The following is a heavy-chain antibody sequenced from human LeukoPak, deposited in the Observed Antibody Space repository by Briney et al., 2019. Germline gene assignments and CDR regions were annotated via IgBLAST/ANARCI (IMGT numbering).Heavy chain of an antibody. CDR3: AKAPYYYDSSGYSY. CDR2: ISENGRST. V-gene: IGHV3-23*01. D-gene: IGHD3-22*01. CDR1: GFSFSASS. J-gene: IGHJ4*02. Sequence: GVSLRLSCAASGFSFSASSMSWVRQTPGKGLEWVSSISENGRSTYYADSVKGRFTISRDNSKNTLYLQMNSPRAEDTAVYYCAKAPYYYDSSGYSYWGQGTLVTVSS.